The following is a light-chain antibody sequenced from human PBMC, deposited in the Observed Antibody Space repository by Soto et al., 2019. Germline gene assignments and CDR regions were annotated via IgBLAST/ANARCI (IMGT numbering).Light chain of an antibody. CDR2: GAS. CDR3: QQYGSSPGT. Sequence: EIVLTQSPGTLSLSPGERATLSCRASQSVSSSYLAWYQQRPGQTPRILIYGASSRATGILDRFSGSGSGTDFTLTISRLEPEDFAVYYCQQYGSSPGTFGQGTNVEIK. J-gene: IGKJ1*01. CDR1: QSVSSSY. V-gene: IGKV3-20*01.